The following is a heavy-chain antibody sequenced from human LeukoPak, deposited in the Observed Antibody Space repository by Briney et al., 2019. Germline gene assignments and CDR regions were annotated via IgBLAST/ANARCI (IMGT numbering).Heavy chain of an antibody. Sequence: GASVKVSCKASGYTFTGYYIHWVRQAPGQGLEWMGWINPNSGGTNFAQKFQGRVTMTRDTSISAAYMELSWLRSDDTAVYYCARRGGLLDDYEPFFDYWGQGTLVTVSS. V-gene: IGHV1-2*02. CDR3: ARRGGLLDDYEPFFDY. J-gene: IGHJ4*02. D-gene: IGHD3-16*01. CDR1: GYTFTGYY. CDR2: INPNSGGT.